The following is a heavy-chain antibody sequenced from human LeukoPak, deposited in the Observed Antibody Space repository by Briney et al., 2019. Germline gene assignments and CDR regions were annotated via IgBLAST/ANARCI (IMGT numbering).Heavy chain of an antibody. CDR3: ARRVTVTTLRYFDY. J-gene: IGHJ4*02. D-gene: IGHD4-17*01. V-gene: IGHV4-34*01. CDR1: GGSFSGYY. Sequence: PSETLSLTCAVYGGSFSGYYWSWIRQPPGKGLDWIGETNHSGSTNYNPSLKSRVTISVDTSKNQFSLKLSSVTAADTAVYYCARRVTVTTLRYFDYWGQGTLVTVSS. CDR2: TNHSGST.